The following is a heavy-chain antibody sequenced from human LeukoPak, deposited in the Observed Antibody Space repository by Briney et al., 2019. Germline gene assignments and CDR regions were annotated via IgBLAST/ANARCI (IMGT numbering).Heavy chain of an antibody. CDR3: ARVVVVTAIRAGWLDP. CDR1: GGSFSGYY. CDR2: INHSGST. J-gene: IGHJ5*02. Sequence: ASETLSLTCAVYGGSFSGYYWSWIRQPPGKGLEWIGEINHSGSTNYNPSLKSRVTISVDTSKNQFSLKLSSVTAADTAVYYCARVVVVTAIRAGWLDPWGQGTLVTVSS. V-gene: IGHV4-34*01. D-gene: IGHD2-21*02.